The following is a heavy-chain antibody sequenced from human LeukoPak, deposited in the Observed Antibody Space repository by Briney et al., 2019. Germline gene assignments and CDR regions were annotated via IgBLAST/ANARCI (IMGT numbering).Heavy chain of an antibody. V-gene: IGHV5-10-1*04. D-gene: IGHD4-17*01. CDR3: AIIYADSRAFDY. CDR1: GYSFTSYW. J-gene: IGHJ4*02. CDR2: IDPSDSYT. Sequence: GESLKISCKGSGYSFTSYWISWVRQMPGKGLEWMGRIDPSDSYTNYSPSFQGQVTISADKSISTAYLQWGSLKASDTATYYCAIIYADSRAFDYWGQGTLVTVSS.